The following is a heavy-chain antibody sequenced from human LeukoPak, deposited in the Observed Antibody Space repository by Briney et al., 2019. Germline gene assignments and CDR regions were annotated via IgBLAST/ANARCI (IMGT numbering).Heavy chain of an antibody. V-gene: IGHV4-4*07. Sequence: PSETLSLTCTVSGGSISSYYWSWIRQPAGKGLEWIGRIYTSGSTNYNPSLKGRVTMSVDTSKNQFSLKLSSVTAADTAVYYCARDLRIAVAGTYQRVFDYWGQGTLVTVSS. J-gene: IGHJ4*02. CDR1: GGSISSYY. CDR2: IYTSGST. CDR3: ARDLRIAVAGTYQRVFDY. D-gene: IGHD6-19*01.